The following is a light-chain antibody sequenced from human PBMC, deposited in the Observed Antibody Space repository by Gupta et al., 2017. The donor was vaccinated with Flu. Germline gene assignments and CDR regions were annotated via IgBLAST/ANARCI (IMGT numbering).Light chain of an antibody. V-gene: IGLV2-11*03. CDR2: DVR. CDR3: CSYAVTCTFV. J-gene: IGLJ1*01. Sequence: SSEVGGDEHVSRHQQDPGNAPRLIIYDVRRRPLGVRDRVSASKSGNTASLTVLGPQDDAEDDYYCCSYAVTCTFVFGTGTKVTVL. CDR1: SSEVGGDEH.